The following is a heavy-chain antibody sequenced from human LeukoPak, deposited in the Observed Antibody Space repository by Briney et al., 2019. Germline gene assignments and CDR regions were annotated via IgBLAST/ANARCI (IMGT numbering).Heavy chain of an antibody. Sequence: ASETLSLTCTVSGGSISSSSYYWGWIRQPPGKGLEWIGSIYYSGNTYYNASLKSQVSISIDTSKNQFSLRLTSVTAADTAVYHCARQTGSGLFILPGGQGTLVTVSS. D-gene: IGHD3/OR15-3a*01. CDR1: GGSISSSSYY. CDR2: IYYSGNT. V-gene: IGHV4-39*01. J-gene: IGHJ4*02. CDR3: ARQTGSGLFILP.